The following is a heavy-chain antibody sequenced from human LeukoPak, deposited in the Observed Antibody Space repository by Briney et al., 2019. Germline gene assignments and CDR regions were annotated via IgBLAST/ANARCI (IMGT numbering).Heavy chain of an antibody. V-gene: IGHV3-21*01. CDR2: ISSSSSYI. Sequence: PGGSLRLSCAASGFTFSSYSINWVRQAPGKGLEWVSSISSSSSYIYYADSVKGRFTISRDNAKNSLYLQMNSLRAEDTAVYYCAGDMRATRDSSSLDAFDIWGQGTMVTVSS. D-gene: IGHD6-6*01. CDR1: GFTFSSYS. CDR3: AGDMRATRDSSSLDAFDI. J-gene: IGHJ3*02.